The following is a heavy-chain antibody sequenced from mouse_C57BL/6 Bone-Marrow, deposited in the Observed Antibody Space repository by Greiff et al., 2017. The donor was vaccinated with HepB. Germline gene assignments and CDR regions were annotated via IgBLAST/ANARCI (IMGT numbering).Heavy chain of an antibody. Sequence: VQLKQSGPELVKPGASVKISCKASGYSFTGYYMNWVKQSPEKSLEWIGEINPSTGGTTYNQKFKAKATLTVDKSSSTAYMQLKSLISEDSAVYYCARDYSNLWGQGTLVTVSA. CDR1: GYSFTGYY. V-gene: IGHV1-42*01. D-gene: IGHD2-5*01. CDR3: ARDYSNL. J-gene: IGHJ3*01. CDR2: INPSTGGT.